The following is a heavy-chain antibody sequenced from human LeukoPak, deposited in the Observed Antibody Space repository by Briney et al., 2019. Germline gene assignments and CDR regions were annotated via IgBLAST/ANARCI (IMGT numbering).Heavy chain of an antibody. CDR2: ISGSGLST. D-gene: IGHD1-1*01. CDR1: GFTFGTYA. V-gene: IGHV3-23*01. J-gene: IGHJ4*02. CDR3: AKDSTNWFYFDY. Sequence: PGGSLRLSCAASGFTFGTYAMSWVRQAPGKGLEWVSTISGSGLSTYYADSVKGRFTVSRDNSQNTLYVQMNSLRAEDTAVYYCAKDSTNWFYFDYWGRGTLVTVSS.